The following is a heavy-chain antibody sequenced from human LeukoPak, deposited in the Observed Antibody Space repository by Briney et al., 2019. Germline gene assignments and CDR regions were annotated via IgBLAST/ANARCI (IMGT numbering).Heavy chain of an antibody. CDR1: GGSFSGYY. J-gene: IGHJ4*02. D-gene: IGHD6-19*01. V-gene: IGHV4-34*01. CDR2: INHSGST. Sequence: PSETLSLTCAVYGGSFSGYYWSWIRQPPGKGLEWIGEINHSGSTNYNPSLKSRVTISVDTSKNQFSLKLSSVTAADTAVYYCARGAVAGLDYWGQGTQVTVSS. CDR3: ARGAVAGLDY.